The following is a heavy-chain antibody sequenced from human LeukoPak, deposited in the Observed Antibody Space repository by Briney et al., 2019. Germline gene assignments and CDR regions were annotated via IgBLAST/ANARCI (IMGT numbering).Heavy chain of an antibody. D-gene: IGHD1-1*01. CDR1: GYTFTCYY. CDR3: ARALHNWNDQGSDH. Sequence: ASVTVSCKSPGYTFTCYYMHWLRQAPGQGPEWMGWLNPNTGETKFARKFQGRVTMSRDTSIYTAYMELNRLTSDDTAVYYCARALHNWNDQGSDHWGQGTLVTVSS. J-gene: IGHJ4*02. V-gene: IGHV1-2*02. CDR2: LNPNTGET.